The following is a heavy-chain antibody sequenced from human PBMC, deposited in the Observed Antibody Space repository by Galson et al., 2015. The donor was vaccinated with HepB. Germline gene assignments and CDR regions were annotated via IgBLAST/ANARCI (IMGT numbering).Heavy chain of an antibody. Sequence: PALVKPTQTLRLTCSISGFSLRTGGVGVGWVRQPPGEGPEWLGLIYWEDTKRYNPSLKDRLTLTKDTSKNQVFLTMTNLDPVDTATYFCTHKREGTAWQNVFELWGQGIMVTVSS. J-gene: IGHJ3*01. CDR3: THKREGTAWQNVFEL. CDR2: IYWEDTK. V-gene: IGHV2-5*02. CDR1: GFSLRTGGVG. D-gene: IGHD5-24*01.